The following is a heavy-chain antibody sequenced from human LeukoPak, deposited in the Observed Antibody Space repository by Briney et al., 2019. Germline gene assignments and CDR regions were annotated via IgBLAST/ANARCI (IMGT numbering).Heavy chain of an antibody. Sequence: GGSLRLSCAASGFTFRSYWMHWVRQAPGKGLVWVSRINSDGSSPSSADSVKGRFTISRDNAQNTLYLQMNSLRAADTAVYYCVSSSHSGSYGYWGQGTLVTVSS. D-gene: IGHD1-26*01. CDR2: INSDGSSP. V-gene: IGHV3-74*01. CDR3: VSSSHSGSYGY. J-gene: IGHJ4*02. CDR1: GFTFRSYW.